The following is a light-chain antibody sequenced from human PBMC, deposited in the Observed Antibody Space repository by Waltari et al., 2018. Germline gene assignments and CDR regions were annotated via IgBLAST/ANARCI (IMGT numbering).Light chain of an antibody. J-gene: IGKJ4*01. CDR1: LSVFYSSNNKNY. V-gene: IGKV4-1*01. CDR3: QQYYNTPLT. CDR2: WAS. Sequence: DIVMTQSPDSLAVSLGERATINCKSSLSVFYSSNNKNYLAWYQQKPGQPPKLLIYWASTRESGVPDRFSGSGSGTEFTLTISSLQAEDVAVYYCQQYYNTPLTFGGGTKVEIK.